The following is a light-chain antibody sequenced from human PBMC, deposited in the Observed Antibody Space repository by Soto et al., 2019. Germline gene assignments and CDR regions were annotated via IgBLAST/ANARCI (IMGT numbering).Light chain of an antibody. Sequence: IVMTQSPATLSVSPWERATLSCRASQSVSSNLAWYQQKPGQAPRLLIYGISKRATDIPDRFSGSGSGTEFTLTISSLQPEDFATYYCQQHGQWPITFGQGTRLEIK. J-gene: IGKJ5*01. CDR3: QQHGQWPIT. CDR1: QSVSSN. V-gene: IGKV3D-15*01. CDR2: GIS.